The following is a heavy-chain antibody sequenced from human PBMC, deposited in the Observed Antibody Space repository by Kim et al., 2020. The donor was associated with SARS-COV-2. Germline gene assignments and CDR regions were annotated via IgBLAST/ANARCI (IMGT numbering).Heavy chain of an antibody. V-gene: IGHV3-74*01. CDR1: GFTFSSFQ. J-gene: IGHJ5*02. CDR3: VRDLSRPES. CDR2: IMHDGRN. D-gene: IGHD3-3*02. Sequence: GGSLRLSCAVSGFTFSSFQMHWVRQSPGKGLVWVSCIMHDGRNHYADSVKGRFTISRDIAKNTLYLQMNSLRAEDTAVYFCVRDLSRPESWGLVTLVTVS.